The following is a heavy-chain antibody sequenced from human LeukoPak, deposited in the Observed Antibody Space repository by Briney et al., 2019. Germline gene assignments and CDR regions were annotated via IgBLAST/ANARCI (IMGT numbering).Heavy chain of an antibody. CDR3: ARVVGDYYFDY. CDR1: GFTVSSNY. D-gene: IGHD4-17*01. V-gene: IGHV3-53*01. Sequence: GGSLRLSCAASGFTVSSNYMSWVRQAPGKGLEWVSVIYSGGSTYYADSVKGRFTISRDNSKNTLYLQMNSLRAEDTAVYYCARVVGDYYFDYWGQGTLVTVSS. CDR2: IYSGGST. J-gene: IGHJ4*02.